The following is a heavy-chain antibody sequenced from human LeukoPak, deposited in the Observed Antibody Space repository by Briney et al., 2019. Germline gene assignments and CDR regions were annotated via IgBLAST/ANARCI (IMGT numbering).Heavy chain of an antibody. CDR1: GFSFKDYG. J-gene: IGHJ6*02. CDR2: INWEGGGT. V-gene: IGHV3-9*01. D-gene: IGHD1-26*01. CDR3: AKHLRATNTYIFFGLDV. Sequence: GGSLRLSCAATGFSFKDYGMHWVRQLPGKGLEWVSGINWEGGGTNYADSVKGRFTISRDNAKNSLYLQMTSLRPEDTALYYCAKHLRATNTYIFFGLDVWGQGTTVTVSS.